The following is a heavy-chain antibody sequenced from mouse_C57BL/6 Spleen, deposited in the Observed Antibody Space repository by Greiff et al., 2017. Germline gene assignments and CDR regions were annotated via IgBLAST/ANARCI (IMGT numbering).Heavy chain of an antibody. D-gene: IGHD1-1*01. CDR2: IYPGDGDT. V-gene: IGHV1-82*01. CDR1: GYAFSSSW. CDR3: ARGYYYGSSYSYAMDY. J-gene: IGHJ4*01. Sequence: VQLKESGPELVKPGASVKISCKASGYAFSSSWMNWVKQRPGKGLEWIGRIYPGDGDTNYNGKFKGKATLTADKSSSTAYMQLSSLTSEDSAVYFCARGYYYGSSYSYAMDYWGQGTSVTVSS.